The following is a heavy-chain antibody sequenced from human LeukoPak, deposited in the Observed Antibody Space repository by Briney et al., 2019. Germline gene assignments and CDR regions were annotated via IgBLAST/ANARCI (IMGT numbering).Heavy chain of an antibody. J-gene: IGHJ5*02. CDR1: GYSFTSYW. CDR3: ARHGVVVAATFNWFDP. Sequence: ESLKISCKGSGYSFTSYWIGWVRQMPGKGLEWMGIIYPGDSDTRYSPSFQGHVTISADKSISTAYLQWSSLKASDTAMYYCARHGVVVAATFNWFDPWGQGTLVTVSS. CDR2: IYPGDSDT. D-gene: IGHD2-15*01. V-gene: IGHV5-51*01.